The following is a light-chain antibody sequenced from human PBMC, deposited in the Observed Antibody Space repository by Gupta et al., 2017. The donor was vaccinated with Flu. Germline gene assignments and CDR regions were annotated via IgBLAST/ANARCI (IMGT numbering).Light chain of an antibody. J-gene: IGKJ1*01. Sequence: SLGERATINCKSSQGVLYSSNNKNYLAWYQQKPGQPPKLLIYWASTRESGVPDRFSGSGSGTDFTLTISSLQAEDVAVYYCQQYYTTPQTFGQGTKVEIK. CDR1: QGVLYSSNNKNY. CDR3: QQYYTTPQT. V-gene: IGKV4-1*01. CDR2: WAS.